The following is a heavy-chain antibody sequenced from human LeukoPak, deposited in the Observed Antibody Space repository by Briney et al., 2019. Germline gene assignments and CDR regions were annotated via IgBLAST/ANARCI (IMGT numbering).Heavy chain of an antibody. CDR1: GGSISSSSYY. D-gene: IGHD1-1*01. CDR2: IYYSGST. CDR3: ARVLGTTVDY. V-gene: IGHV4-39*07. J-gene: IGHJ4*02. Sequence: PSETLSLTCTVSGGSISSSSYYWGWIRQPPGKGLEWIGSIYYSGSTYYNPSLKSRVTISVDTSKNQFSLKLSSVTAADTAVYYCARVLGTTVDYWGQGTLVTVSS.